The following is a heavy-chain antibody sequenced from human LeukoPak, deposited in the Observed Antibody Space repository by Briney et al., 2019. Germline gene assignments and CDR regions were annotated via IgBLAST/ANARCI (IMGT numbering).Heavy chain of an antibody. CDR2: IYHSGST. V-gene: IGHV4-4*02. CDR3: GRALIRRAIDY. J-gene: IGHJ4*02. CDR1: GGSISDHNW. D-gene: IGHD3-16*01. Sequence: PSETLSLTCAVSGGSISDHNWWSWVRQPPGKGLEWIGEIYHSGSTNYNSFLKSRVTISVDKSKDQFSLRLTSVTAADTAVYYCGRALIRRAIDYWGQGTLVTVSS.